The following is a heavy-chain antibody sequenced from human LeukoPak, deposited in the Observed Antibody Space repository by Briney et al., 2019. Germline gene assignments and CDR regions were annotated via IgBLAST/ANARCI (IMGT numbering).Heavy chain of an antibody. Sequence: GGSLRLSCAAFGFTVSNNYMSWVRQAPGKGLEWVLVIYSGGTTYYADSVKGRFTISRDNSKNTLYLQMNSLRAEDTAVYYCARDDTGYSSGWPPNPFDYWGQGTLVTVSS. CDR3: ARDDTGYSSGWPPNPFDY. CDR1: GFTVSNNY. V-gene: IGHV3-53*05. D-gene: IGHD6-19*01. J-gene: IGHJ4*02. CDR2: IYSGGTT.